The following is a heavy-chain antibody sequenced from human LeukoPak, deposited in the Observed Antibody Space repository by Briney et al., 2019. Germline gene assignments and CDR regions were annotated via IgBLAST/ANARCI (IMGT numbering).Heavy chain of an antibody. J-gene: IGHJ5*02. D-gene: IGHD6-13*01. Sequence: SETLSLTCTVSGGSISSYYWSWIRQPAGKGLEWIGRIYTSGSTNYNPSLKSRVTMSVDTSKNQFSLKLSSVTAADTAVYYCARDRSSSYTRDWFDPWGQGVLVTVSS. CDR3: ARDRSSSYTRDWFDP. V-gene: IGHV4-4*07. CDR2: IYTSGST. CDR1: GGSISSYY.